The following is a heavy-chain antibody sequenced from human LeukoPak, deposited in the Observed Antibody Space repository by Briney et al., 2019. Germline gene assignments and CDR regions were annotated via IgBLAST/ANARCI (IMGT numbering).Heavy chain of an antibody. D-gene: IGHD2-2*01. J-gene: IGHJ6*04. CDR2: ISSSSSYI. Sequence: GGSLRLSCAASGFTFSSYSMNWVRQAPGKGLEWVSSISSSSSYIYYADSVKGRFTISRDNAKNSLYLQMNSLRAEDTAVYYCAGAAMPAYYYGMDVWGNGTTVTVSS. CDR1: GFTFSSYS. CDR3: AGAAMPAYYYGMDV. V-gene: IGHV3-21*01.